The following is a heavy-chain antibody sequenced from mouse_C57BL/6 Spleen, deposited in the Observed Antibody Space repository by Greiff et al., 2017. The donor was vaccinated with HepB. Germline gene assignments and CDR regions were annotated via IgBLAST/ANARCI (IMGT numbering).Heavy chain of an antibody. V-gene: IGHV1-39*01. CDR1: GYSFTDYN. CDR2: INPNYGTN. Sequence: EVQLQQSGPELVKPGASVKISCKASGYSFTDYNMNWVKQSNGKSLEWIGVINPNYGTNSYNQKFKGKATLTVDQSSSTAYMQINSLTSEDSEVYYCARSGDYSLYAMDYWGQGTSVTVSS. J-gene: IGHJ4*01. CDR3: ARSGDYSLYAMDY. D-gene: IGHD1-1*01.